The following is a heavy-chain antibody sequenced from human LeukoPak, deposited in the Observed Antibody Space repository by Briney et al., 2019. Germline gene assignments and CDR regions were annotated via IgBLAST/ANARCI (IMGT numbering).Heavy chain of an antibody. V-gene: IGHV3-66*01. CDR2: IYSGGST. CDR3: ARASRVDDAFDI. J-gene: IGHJ3*02. D-gene: IGHD4-23*01. Sequence: PGGSLRLSCAASGFTVSSNYMSWVRQAPGKGLEWVSVIYSGGSTYYADSVKGRFTISRDNSKNTLHLQMNSLRAEDTAVYYCARASRVDDAFDIWGQGTMVTVSS. CDR1: GFTVSSNY.